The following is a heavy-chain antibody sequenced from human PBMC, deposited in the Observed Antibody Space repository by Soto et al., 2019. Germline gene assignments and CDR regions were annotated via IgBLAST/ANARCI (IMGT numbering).Heavy chain of an antibody. J-gene: IGHJ4*02. V-gene: IGHV3-74*01. CDR1: GFTFRYYW. Sequence: EVHLVESGGGLVQPGGSLRLSCAASGFTFRYYWLHWVRQVPGRGPVWVSGINNDGSDTFYADFVEGRFTISRDNAKNTVYLQMDSRRAEDTAVYYCGSLFEFWGQGTLVTVPS. CDR3: GSLFEF. CDR2: INNDGSDT.